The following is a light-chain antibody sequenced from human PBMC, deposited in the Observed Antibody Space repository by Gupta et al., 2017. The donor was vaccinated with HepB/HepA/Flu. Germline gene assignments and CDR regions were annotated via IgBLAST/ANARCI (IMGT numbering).Light chain of an antibody. J-gene: IGKJ1*01. V-gene: IGKV1-5*03. CDR2: EAS. CDR3: QQYESYPWT. CDR1: QSINKW. Sequence: DILLTQSPSTLPASVGDRVTITCRASQSINKWLAWYQQKPGKAPKFLIYEASNLESGVPSRFSGSGSGTEFTLTISSLQPDDFATFYCQQYESYPWTFGQGTKVEIK.